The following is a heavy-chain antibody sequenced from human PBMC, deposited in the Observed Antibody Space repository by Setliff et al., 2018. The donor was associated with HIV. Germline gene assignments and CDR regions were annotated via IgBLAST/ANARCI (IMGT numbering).Heavy chain of an antibody. Sequence: ASVKVSCKASGYTFTDYGMNWVRQAPGQGLEWMGWINTNTGSPTSARGFTGRFVFSLDTSISTTYLQINSLEAEDTAVYYCTRDLTRAVMTREGPSYYYYYMDVWGKGTTVTVSS. D-gene: IGHD3-22*01. CDR1: GYTFTDYG. CDR2: INTNTGSP. CDR3: TRDLTRAVMTREGPSYYYYYMDV. V-gene: IGHV7-4-1*02. J-gene: IGHJ6*03.